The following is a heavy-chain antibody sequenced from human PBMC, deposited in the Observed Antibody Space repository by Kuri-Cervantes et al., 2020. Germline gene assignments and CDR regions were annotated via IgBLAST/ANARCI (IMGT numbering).Heavy chain of an antibody. CDR1: GFTFSSYA. D-gene: IGHD2-2*01. V-gene: IGHV3-30*02. Sequence: GESLKISCAASGFTFSSYAMHWVRQAPGKGLEWVAFIRYDGSNKYYADSVKGRFTISRDNSKNTLYLQMNSLRAEDTAVYYCAKDYSYCSSTSCETDWGQGTLVTVSS. J-gene: IGHJ4*02. CDR3: AKDYSYCSSTSCETD. CDR2: IRYDGSNK.